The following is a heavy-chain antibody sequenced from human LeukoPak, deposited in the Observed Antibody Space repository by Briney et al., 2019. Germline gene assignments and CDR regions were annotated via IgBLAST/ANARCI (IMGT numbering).Heavy chain of an antibody. CDR3: ATRQYDAFDM. CDR2: ISSSSNTI. Sequence: GGSLRLSCAASGFTFSSYSMNWVRQAPGKGLEWISYISSSSNTIYYADSVRGRFTISRDNAKNTLYLQMNSLRAEDTAVYYCATRQYDAFDMWGQGTVVTVSA. J-gene: IGHJ3*02. D-gene: IGHD4-11*01. V-gene: IGHV3-48*01. CDR1: GFTFSSYS.